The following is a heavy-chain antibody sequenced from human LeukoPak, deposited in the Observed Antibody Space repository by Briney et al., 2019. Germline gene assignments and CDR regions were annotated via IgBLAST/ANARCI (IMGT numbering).Heavy chain of an antibody. V-gene: IGHV3-7*03. D-gene: IGHD3-10*01. CDR2: IKQDGSEK. CDR3: ARKIWFGELYDY. Sequence: GGSLRLSCAASGCTFSSYWMSWVRQAPGKGLEWVANIKQDGSEKYYVDSVKGQFTISRDNAKNSLYLQMNSLRAEDTAVYYCARKIWFGELYDYWGQGTLVTVSS. J-gene: IGHJ4*02. CDR1: GCTFSSYW.